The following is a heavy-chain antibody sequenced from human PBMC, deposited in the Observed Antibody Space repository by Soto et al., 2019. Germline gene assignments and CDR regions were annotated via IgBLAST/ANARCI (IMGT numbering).Heavy chain of an antibody. J-gene: IGHJ4*02. CDR1: GGSFSGYY. D-gene: IGHD6-13*01. CDR3: ARVGALGSSSCFDY. CDR2: INHSGST. V-gene: IGHV4-34*01. Sequence: QVQLQQWGAGLLKPSETLSLTCAVYGGSFSGYYWSWIRQPPGMGLEWIGEINHSGSTNYNPSLKSRVTISVDTSKNQLSLKLSSVTAADTALYYCARVGALGSSSCFDYWGQGTLVTVSS.